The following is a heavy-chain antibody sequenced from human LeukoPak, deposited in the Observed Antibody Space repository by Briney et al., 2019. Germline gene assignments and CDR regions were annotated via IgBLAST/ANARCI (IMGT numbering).Heavy chain of an antibody. J-gene: IGHJ4*02. CDR3: ARVSGYCSNSNCYALYYFDS. D-gene: IGHD2-2*03. CDR2: IGRSGTII. V-gene: IGHV3-48*04. CDR1: GFTFSSYS. Sequence: GGFLRLSCAASGFTFSSYSMNWVRQAPGKGLEWVSFIGRSGTIIFYADSVRGRFSISRDNAKNSLYLQMNSLRAEDTAVYYCARVSGYCSNSNCYALYYFDSWGQGTLVTVSS.